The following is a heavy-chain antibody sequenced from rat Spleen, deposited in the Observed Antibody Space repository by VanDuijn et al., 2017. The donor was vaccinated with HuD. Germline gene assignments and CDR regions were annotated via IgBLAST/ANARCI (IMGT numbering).Heavy chain of an antibody. CDR3: ATDADYLSYTGIL. J-gene: IGHJ2*01. CDR1: GFTFNNYW. V-gene: IGHV5-31*01. CDR2: ISDDGTST. Sequence: EVQLVESGGGLVQPGRSLKLSCVASGFTFNNYWMTWIRQAPGKGLEWVATISDDGTSTYYRDSVKGRFTISRDNAKSTLYLQMDSLRSEDTATYYCATDADYLSYTGILWGQGVMVTVSS. D-gene: IGHD4-1*01.